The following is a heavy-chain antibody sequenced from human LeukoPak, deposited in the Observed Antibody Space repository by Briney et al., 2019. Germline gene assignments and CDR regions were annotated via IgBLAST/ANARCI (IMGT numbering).Heavy chain of an antibody. J-gene: IGHJ4*02. CDR1: GFTFSSYA. Sequence: GGSLRLSCAASGFTFSSYAMSWVRQAPGKGLEWVSGISGSTYYADSVRCRLTISRDNSKNTLYLQMNSLRAEDTAVYYCATRTYSSGWYTFDYWGQGTLVTVSS. D-gene: IGHD6-19*01. CDR2: ISGST. CDR3: ATRTYSSGWYTFDY. V-gene: IGHV3-23*01.